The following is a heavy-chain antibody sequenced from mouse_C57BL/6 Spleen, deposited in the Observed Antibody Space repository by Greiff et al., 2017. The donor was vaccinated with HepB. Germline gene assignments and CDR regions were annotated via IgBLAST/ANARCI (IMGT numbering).Heavy chain of an antibody. CDR3: TRAPPYYYGSSHWYFDV. CDR1: GFTFSSYA. V-gene: IGHV5-9-1*02. CDR2: ISSGGDYI. J-gene: IGHJ1*03. D-gene: IGHD1-1*01. Sequence: EVKVVESGEGLVKPGGSLKLSCAASGFTFSSYAMSWVRQTPEKRLEWVAYISSGGDYIYYADTVKGRFTISRDNARNTLYLQMSSLKSEDTAMYYCTRAPPYYYGSSHWYFDVWGTGTTVTVSS.